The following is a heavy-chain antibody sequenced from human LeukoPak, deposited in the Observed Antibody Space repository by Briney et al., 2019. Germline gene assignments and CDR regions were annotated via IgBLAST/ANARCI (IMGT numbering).Heavy chain of an antibody. V-gene: IGHV4-39*02. Sequence: SETLSLTCTVSGGSISSYYWGWIRQPQGKGLEWIGSIYYSGSTYYNPSLKSRVTISVDTSKNQFSLKLSSVTAADTAVYYCARDRNRDSGDYWGQGTLVTVSS. CDR1: GGSISSYY. D-gene: IGHD3-10*01. J-gene: IGHJ4*02. CDR2: IYYSGST. CDR3: ARDRNRDSGDY.